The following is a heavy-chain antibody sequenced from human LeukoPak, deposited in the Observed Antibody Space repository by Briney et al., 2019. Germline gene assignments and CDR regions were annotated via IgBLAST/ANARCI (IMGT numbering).Heavy chain of an antibody. CDR1: GGSISSSSYY. V-gene: IGHV4-39*01. CDR2: IYYSGST. D-gene: IGHD3-16*02. CDR3: ARLLMDYDYIWGSYLPVGTDY. J-gene: IGHJ4*02. Sequence: SETLSLTCTVSGGSISSSSYYWGWIRQPPGKGLEWIGSIYYSGSTYYNPSLKSRVTISVDTSKNQFSLKLSSVTAADTAVYFCARLLMDYDYIWGSYLPVGTDYWGQGTLVTVSS.